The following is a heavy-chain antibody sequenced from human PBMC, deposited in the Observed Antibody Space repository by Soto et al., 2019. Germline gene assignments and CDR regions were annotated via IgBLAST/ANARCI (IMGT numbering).Heavy chain of an antibody. CDR1: GFPFSSYT. J-gene: IGHJ6*02. Sequence: PVGSLRLSCSASGFPFSSYTMYWVRQAPGKGLEWVSSITTGSSRSIFYADSVKGRFTISRDNANNKVYLQMNNLRVEDTAVYYCARDDPIFGAIPRMDIWGQGTTVTVSS. D-gene: IGHD3-3*01. CDR3: ARDDPIFGAIPRMDI. CDR2: ITTGSSRSI. V-gene: IGHV3-21*06.